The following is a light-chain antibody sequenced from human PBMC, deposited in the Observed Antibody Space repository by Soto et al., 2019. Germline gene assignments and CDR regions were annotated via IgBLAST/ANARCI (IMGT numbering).Light chain of an antibody. CDR3: QHYGSSPYT. J-gene: IGKJ2*01. V-gene: IGKV3-20*01. CDR2: GAA. Sequence: EIVLTQSPGTLSLSPGERATLSCRADQTVSSSYIAWYQQKPGQAPRLLIYGAAGRATGVPDRFSGSGSGTDFTLSISRLEPEDIAVYYCQHYGSSPYTFGQGTKLEIK. CDR1: QTVSSSY.